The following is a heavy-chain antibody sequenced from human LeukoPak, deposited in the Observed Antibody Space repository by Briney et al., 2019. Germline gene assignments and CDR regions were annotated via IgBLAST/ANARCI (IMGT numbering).Heavy chain of an antibody. CDR1: GDSINSHTFY. Sequence: PSETLSLTCTVSGDSINSHTFYWAWIRQPPGKGLEWIGNIYYSGSTYYNPSLKSRVTISITTSKNQFSLNLTSVSAADRAVYYCARMVRGIILGPNYYSYSMDVWGKGATVTVSS. V-gene: IGHV4-39*01. CDR3: ARMVRGIILGPNYYSYSMDV. D-gene: IGHD3-10*01. J-gene: IGHJ6*03. CDR2: IYYSGST.